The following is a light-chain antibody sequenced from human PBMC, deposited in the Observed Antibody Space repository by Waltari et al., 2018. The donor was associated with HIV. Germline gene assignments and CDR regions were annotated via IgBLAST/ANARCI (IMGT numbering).Light chain of an antibody. CDR1: SSDIGGYNY. Sequence: QSALTQPASVSGSPGQSITISSTGTSSDIGGYNYVSWYQQHPGKAPKLMISDVSHRPSGVSNRFSGSKSGNTASLTISGLQAEDEADYYCSSYTSSSTLGVFGSGTKVTVL. V-gene: IGLV2-14*03. J-gene: IGLJ1*01. CDR2: DVS. CDR3: SSYTSSSTLGV.